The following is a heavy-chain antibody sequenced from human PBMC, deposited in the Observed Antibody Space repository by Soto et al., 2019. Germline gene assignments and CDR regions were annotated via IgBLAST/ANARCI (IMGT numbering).Heavy chain of an antibody. CDR1: GGSISSYY. J-gene: IGHJ4*02. CDR2: IYYSGST. D-gene: IGHD3-9*01. CDR3: ARALQYYDILTGIDY. V-gene: IGHV4-59*01. Sequence: TSETLSLTCTVSGGSISSYYWSWIRQPPGKGLEWIGYIYYSGSTNYNPSLKSRVTISVDTSKNQFSLKLSSVTAADTAVYYCARALQYYDILTGIDYWGQGTLVTVSS.